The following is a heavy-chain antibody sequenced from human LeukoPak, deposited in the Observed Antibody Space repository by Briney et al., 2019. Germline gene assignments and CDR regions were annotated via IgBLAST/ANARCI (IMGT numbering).Heavy chain of an antibody. J-gene: IGHJ4*02. CDR2: IIPILGIA. CDR1: GGTFSSYT. V-gene: IGHV1-69*04. D-gene: IGHD5-18*01. CDR3: AREVKRGSSYGYPLLGY. Sequence: ASVKVSCKASGGTFSSYTISWVRQAPGQGLEWMGRIIPILGIANYAQKFQGRDTITADKSTSTAYMELSSLRSEDTAVYYCAREVKRGSSYGYPLLGYWGQGTLVTVSS.